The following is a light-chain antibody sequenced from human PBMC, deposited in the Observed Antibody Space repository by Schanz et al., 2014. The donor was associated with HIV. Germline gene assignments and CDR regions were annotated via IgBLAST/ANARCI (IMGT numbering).Light chain of an antibody. CDR2: DAT. J-gene: IGKJ4*01. V-gene: IGKV1-33*01. Sequence: DIQMTQSPSSLSASVGDRVTITCQASQDISNYLNWYQQKPGKAPKLLIYDATNLETGVPSRFSGSGSGTDFTLTISSLQPEDIATYYCQQYDDLLTFGGGTKVELK. CDR3: QQYDDLLT. CDR1: QDISNY.